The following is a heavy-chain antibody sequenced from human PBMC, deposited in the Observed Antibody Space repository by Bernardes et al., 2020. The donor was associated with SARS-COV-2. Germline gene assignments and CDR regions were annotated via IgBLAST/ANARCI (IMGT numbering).Heavy chain of an antibody. Sequence: WRALRLSCAASGFTLSDYWMHLVRQVPVKGLVWVSRNSDDGTTTTYADSVKGRFTISRDRAKNTLYLQMDNLRVEDTAVYYCGKREEVANHWYFDLWGRRTLVTVSS. D-gene: IGHD2-21*01. V-gene: IGHV3-74*01. CDR3: GKREEVANHWYFDL. CDR2: NSDDGTTT. CDR1: GFTLSDYW. J-gene: IGHJ2*01.